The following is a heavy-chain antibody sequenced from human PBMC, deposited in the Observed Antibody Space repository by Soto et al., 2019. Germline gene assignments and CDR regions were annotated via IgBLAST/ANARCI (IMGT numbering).Heavy chain of an antibody. CDR2: ISSSSTTI. D-gene: IGHD3-22*01. J-gene: IGHJ4*02. V-gene: IGHV3-48*02. CDR3: AVEGLYFYDSRGSD. CDR1: GFTFSTYS. Sequence: EVQLVESGGGLVQPGGSLRLSCAASGFTFSTYSMNWIRQPPGKGLEWVSYISSSSTTIYYADSVKGRFTISRDNAKDSLYLQMNSLRDEDTAVYYFAVEGLYFYDSRGSDWGEGTLVTVSA.